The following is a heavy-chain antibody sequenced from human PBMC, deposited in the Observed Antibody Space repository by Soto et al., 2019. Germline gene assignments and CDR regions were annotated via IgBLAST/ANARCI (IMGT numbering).Heavy chain of an antibody. CDR2: ISWKSGSI. Sequence: EVQLVESGGGLVQPGRSLRLSCAASGFTFDDYAMHWVRQAPGKGLEWVSGISWKSGSISYADSVKGRFTISRDNAKNTRNLQRNSLRAEDTALHYCAKEVDGGSSGWLDDWGQGTLV. V-gene: IGHV3-9*01. J-gene: IGHJ4*02. CDR1: GFTFDDYA. CDR3: AKEVDGGSSGWLDD. D-gene: IGHD6-19*01.